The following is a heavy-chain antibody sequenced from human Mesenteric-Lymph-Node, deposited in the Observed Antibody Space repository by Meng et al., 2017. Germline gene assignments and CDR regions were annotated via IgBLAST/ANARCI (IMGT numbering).Heavy chain of an antibody. CDR2: ISDSGATI. Sequence: GESLKISCAASGFTFSSYEMNWVRQAPGKGLEWISYISDSGATIDYADSVKGRFTISRDDAKDSLYLQMNSLRAEDTAVYYCGKGLRYCTGGRCDSFHYYGMDVWGQGTTVTVSS. CDR3: GKGLRYCTGGRCDSFHYYGMDV. J-gene: IGHJ6*02. D-gene: IGHD2-15*01. V-gene: IGHV3-48*03. CDR1: GFTFSSYE.